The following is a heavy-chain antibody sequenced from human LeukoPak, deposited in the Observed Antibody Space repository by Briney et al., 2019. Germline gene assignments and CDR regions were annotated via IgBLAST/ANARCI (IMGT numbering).Heavy chain of an antibody. CDR2: INPHGSEK. CDR1: GFTFSIYW. D-gene: IGHD6-19*01. Sequence: GGSLRLSCAASGFTFSIYWMTWVRQAPGKGLEWVANINPHGSEKYYVDSVKGRFAISRDNARNSLYLQMNSLRAEDTAVYYCARDGDSDWSLSSWGQGILVTVSS. V-gene: IGHV3-7*01. CDR3: ARDGDSDWSLSS. J-gene: IGHJ5*02.